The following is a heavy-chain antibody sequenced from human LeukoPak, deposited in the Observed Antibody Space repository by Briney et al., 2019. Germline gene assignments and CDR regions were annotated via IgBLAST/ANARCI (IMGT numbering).Heavy chain of an antibody. J-gene: IGHJ4*02. D-gene: IGHD2-2*01. V-gene: IGHV3-23*01. CDR2: IGGSGGAT. CDR1: GFSFSTYA. CDR3: AKDSCASTSCYWDY. Sequence: PGGSLRLSCAASGFSFSTYAMNLVRQSPGKGLEWLSVIGGSGGATYYADSVKGRFTISRDNSKNTLYLQMNSLTAEDTAIYYCAKDSCASTSCYWDYWGQGTLVTVSS.